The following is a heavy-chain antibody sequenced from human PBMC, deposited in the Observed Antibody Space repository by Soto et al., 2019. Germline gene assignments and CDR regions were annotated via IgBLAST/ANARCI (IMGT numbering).Heavy chain of an antibody. V-gene: IGHV4-59*08. CDR3: ARHGPIAAAGTVFDY. CDR2: IYYSGST. Sequence: PSETLSLTCTVSGGSISNYYLSWIRQPPGKGLEWIGYIYYSGSTRYNPSLKSRVTISVDTSKNQFSLKLSSVTAADTAVYYCARHGPIAAAGTVFDYWGQGTLVPVSS. D-gene: IGHD6-13*01. J-gene: IGHJ4*02. CDR1: GGSISNYY.